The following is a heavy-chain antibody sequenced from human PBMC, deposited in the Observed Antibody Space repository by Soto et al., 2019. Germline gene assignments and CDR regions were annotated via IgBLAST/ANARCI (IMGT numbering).Heavy chain of an antibody. D-gene: IGHD5-12*01. CDR1: GGSISNYY. CDR3: AKQLSAWLRMEAFDV. CDR2: AYYGGNT. V-gene: IGHV4-59*08. Sequence: QVQLQESGPGLVKPSETLSLTCTVSGGSISNYYWSWIRQPPGKGLEWIGYAYYGGNTNYNPSLKSRVSISVGTSKSQFALKLNSVTVADTAVYYCAKQLSAWLRMEAFDVWGPGTMVTVSS. J-gene: IGHJ3*01.